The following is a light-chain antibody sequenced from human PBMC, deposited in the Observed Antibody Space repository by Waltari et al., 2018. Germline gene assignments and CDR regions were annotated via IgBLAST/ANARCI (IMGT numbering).Light chain of an antibody. CDR2: DNY. Sequence: QSVLTQPPSASAAPGQRVTISCTGRTPDLRDGLAYHRYQHLPRTAPKLLIYDNYNRPSGVADRFSASKSGTSASLAITGLQAEDEADYYCQSYDSLSDSYVFGTGTKVTVL. CDR3: QSYDSLSDSYV. CDR1: TPDLRDGLA. J-gene: IGLJ1*01. V-gene: IGLV1-40*01.